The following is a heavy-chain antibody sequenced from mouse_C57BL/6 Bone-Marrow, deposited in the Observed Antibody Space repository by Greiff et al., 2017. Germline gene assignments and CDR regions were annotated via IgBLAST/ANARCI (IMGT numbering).Heavy chain of an antibody. V-gene: IGHV5-6*01. CDR2: ISSGGSYT. J-gene: IGHJ4*01. CDR1: GFTFSSYG. Sequence: EVKLMESGGDLVKPGGSLKLSCAASGFTFSSYGMSWVRQTPDKRLEWVATISSGGSYTYYPDSVKGRFTISRDNAKNTLYLQMSSLKSEDTAMYYCARQGEDYWGQGTSVTVSS. CDR3: ARQGEDY.